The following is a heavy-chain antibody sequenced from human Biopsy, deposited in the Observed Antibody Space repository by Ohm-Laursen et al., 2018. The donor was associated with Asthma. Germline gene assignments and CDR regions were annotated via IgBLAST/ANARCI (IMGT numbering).Heavy chain of an antibody. CDR2: HDHEEGGT. CDR3: ASDFPKDYVRYNFQF. CDR1: GSSPTDLS. V-gene: IGHV1-24*01. Sequence: SVKASSKISGSSPTDLSMHWVRQAPEQGLGWMGGHDHEEGGTVNARRFQGRVTMTEDTSTDTAYMELSSLSSDDTAVYYCASDFPKDYVRYNFQFWGQGTLVTVSS. D-gene: IGHD4-17*01. J-gene: IGHJ4*02.